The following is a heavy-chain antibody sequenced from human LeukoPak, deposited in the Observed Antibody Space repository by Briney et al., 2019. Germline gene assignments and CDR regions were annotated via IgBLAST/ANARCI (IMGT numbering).Heavy chain of an antibody. Sequence: GESLKISCKGSVYSFTSYWISWVRQMPGKGLEWMGRIDPSDSYTNYSPSFQGHVTISADKSISTAYLQWSSLKASDTAMYYCARNYYGSGSYYLFDYWGQGTLVTVSS. CDR3: ARNYYGSGSYYLFDY. D-gene: IGHD3-10*01. CDR2: IDPSDSYT. V-gene: IGHV5-10-1*01. J-gene: IGHJ4*02. CDR1: VYSFTSYW.